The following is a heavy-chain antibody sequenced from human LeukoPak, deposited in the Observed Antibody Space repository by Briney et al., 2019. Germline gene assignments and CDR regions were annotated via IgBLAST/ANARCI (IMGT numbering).Heavy chain of an antibody. CDR1: GYTFTGYY. J-gene: IGHJ6*02. CDR3: ARDLPTSPSVAGKLYYYGMDV. D-gene: IGHD6-19*01. CDR2: INPTSGGT. Sequence: GASVKVSCKASGYTFTGYYMHWVRQAPGQGLEWMGWINPTSGGTNYAQKFQGRVTMTRDTSISTAYMELSRLRSDDTAVYYCARDLPTSPSVAGKLYYYGMDVWGQGTTVTVSS. V-gene: IGHV1-2*02.